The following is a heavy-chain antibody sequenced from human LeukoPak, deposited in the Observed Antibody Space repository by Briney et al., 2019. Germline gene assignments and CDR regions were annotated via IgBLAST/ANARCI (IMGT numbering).Heavy chain of an antibody. D-gene: IGHD1-26*01. Sequence: GGSLRLSCAASGFTFSNHAMHWVRQTPGKGLEWVGAITGGGSNTYYADSVKGRLTISRDNSKNTLYLQMNSLRAEDTAIYYCVRDRGTYRPIDYWGQGTLVTVSS. CDR2: ITGGGSNT. CDR3: VRDRGTYRPIDY. CDR1: GFTFSNHA. V-gene: IGHV3-23*01. J-gene: IGHJ4*02.